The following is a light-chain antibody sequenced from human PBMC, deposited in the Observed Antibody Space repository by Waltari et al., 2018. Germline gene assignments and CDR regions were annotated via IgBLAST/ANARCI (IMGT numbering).Light chain of an antibody. CDR3: AIWYSSAWV. CDR2: FQSDSDK. V-gene: IGLV5-39*01. CDR1: SGINVGTYR. J-gene: IGLJ2*01. Sequence: QPVLTQPTSLSASPGASARFPCTLHSGINVGTYRLYWYQQKPGSLPRYLLRFQSDSDKQQGSGVPSRFSGSKEPSTNAVLLLISGLQSEDEADYYCAIWYSSAWVFGGGTKLTVL.